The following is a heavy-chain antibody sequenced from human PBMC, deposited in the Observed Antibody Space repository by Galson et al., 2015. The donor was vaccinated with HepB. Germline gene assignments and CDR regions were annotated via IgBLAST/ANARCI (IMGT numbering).Heavy chain of an antibody. V-gene: IGHV4-59*12. J-gene: IGHJ3*02. Sequence: ETLSLTCTVSGSSMSVYYWSWIRQSPGKGLGWIGYIYYSGGTKYNPSLKSRVTISVDTSKNHFSLNLSSVTAADTAVYYCARGGYYPDTFDIWGQGTAVTVSS. CDR1: GSSMSVYY. CDR2: IYYSGGT. CDR3: ARGGYYPDTFDI. D-gene: IGHD3-22*01.